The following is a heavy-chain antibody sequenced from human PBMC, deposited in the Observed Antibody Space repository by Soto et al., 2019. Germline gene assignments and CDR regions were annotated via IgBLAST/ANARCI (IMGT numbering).Heavy chain of an antibody. D-gene: IGHD3-22*01. CDR3: VRGGDYYSSGRGAFDI. V-gene: IGHV3-23*01. CDR2: ISGSGRST. Sequence: PGGSLRLSCAASGFTFSDYAMSWVRQAPEKGLEWVTGISGSGRSTFYADSVKGRFTISRDNSKNTLYLQMNSLRAEDTAVYYCVRGGDYYSSGRGAFDIWGQGTMVTVSS. CDR1: GFTFSDYA. J-gene: IGHJ3*02.